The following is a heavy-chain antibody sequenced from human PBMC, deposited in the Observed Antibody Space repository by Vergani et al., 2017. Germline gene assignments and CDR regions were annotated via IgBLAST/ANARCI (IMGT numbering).Heavy chain of an antibody. CDR1: GFTFDDYT. D-gene: IGHD3-10*01. CDR2: ISWDGGST. CDR3: ARETYYYGSGSYND. J-gene: IGHJ4*02. V-gene: IGHV3-43*01. Sequence: EVQLVESGGVVVQPGGSLRLSCAASGFTFDDYTMHWVRQAPGKGLEWVSLISWDGGSTYYADSVKGRFTISRDNAKNSLYLQMNSLRAEDTAVYYCARETYYYGSGSYNDWGQGTLVTVSS.